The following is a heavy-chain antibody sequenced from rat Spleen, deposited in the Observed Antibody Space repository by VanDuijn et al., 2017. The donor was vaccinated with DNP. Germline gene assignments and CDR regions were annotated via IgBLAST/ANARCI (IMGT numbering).Heavy chain of an antibody. CDR2: IRYDGGRN. J-gene: IGHJ2*01. V-gene: IGHV5-22*01. CDR1: GFSFSDYY. Sequence: EVQLVESGGGLVLPGRSLKLSCVASGFSFSDYYMAWIRQAPTKGLEWVAYIRYDGGRNYYGDSVRGRFTISRDNAKSILYLQMNSLRSDDMATYYCARHVLPLRVWDYWGQGVMVTVSS. D-gene: IGHD4-1*01. CDR3: ARHVLPLRVWDY.